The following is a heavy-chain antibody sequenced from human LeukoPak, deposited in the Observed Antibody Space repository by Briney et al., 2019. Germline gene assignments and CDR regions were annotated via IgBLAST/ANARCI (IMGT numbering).Heavy chain of an antibody. CDR2: INPNSGGT. CDR3: ARSSSVTIPGYYFDY. J-gene: IGHJ4*02. V-gene: IGHV1-2*02. D-gene: IGHD2-21*01. Sequence: VKVSCKASGYTFTGYYMHWVRQAPGQGLEWMGWINPNSGGTNYAQKFQGRVTMTRDTSISTVYIELSRLRSDDTAVYYCARSSSVTIPGYYFDYWGQGTLVTVSS. CDR1: GYTFTGYY.